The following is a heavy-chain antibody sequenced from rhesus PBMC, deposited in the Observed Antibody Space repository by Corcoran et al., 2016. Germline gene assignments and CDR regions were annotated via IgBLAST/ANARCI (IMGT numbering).Heavy chain of an antibody. J-gene: IGHJ4*01. CDR2: IGGSCGRA. CDR3: ARRLDRARFDY. CDR1: GYSISSGYF. V-gene: IGHV4-99*01. Sequence: QVQLQESGPGLVKSSETLSLTCAVSGYSISSGYFWGWIRQPQGTGLEIIGYIGGSCGRASYNPSLKSRVTISKDTSKNQFSLMRTSVTAADTAVYYCARRLDRARFDYWGQGVLVTVSS.